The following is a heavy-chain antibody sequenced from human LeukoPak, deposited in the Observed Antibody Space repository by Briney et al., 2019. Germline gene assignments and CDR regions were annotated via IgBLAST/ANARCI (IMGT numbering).Heavy chain of an antibody. V-gene: IGHV3-48*03. Sequence: PGGSLRLSCAASGFTFSSYEMNWVRQAPGKGLEWVSYISSSGSTIYYADSVKGRFTISRDNAKNSLFLEMNSLTAEDTAVYYCVREFCTGGACYNDYWGQGTLVTVSS. J-gene: IGHJ4*02. CDR3: VREFCTGGACYNDY. D-gene: IGHD2-8*02. CDR2: ISSSGSTI. CDR1: GFTFSSYE.